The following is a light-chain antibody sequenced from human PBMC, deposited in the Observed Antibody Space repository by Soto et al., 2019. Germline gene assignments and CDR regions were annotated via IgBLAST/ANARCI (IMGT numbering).Light chain of an antibody. Sequence: QSALTQPPSGSGAPGERVTISCTGSSSNIGAGYDVHWYQQLPGTAPKLLIYGNSNRPSGVPDRFSGSKSGTSASLAITGLQAEDEADYYCQSYDSSLSALYVFGTGTKVTV. V-gene: IGLV1-40*01. CDR3: QSYDSSLSALYV. CDR1: SSNIGAGYD. CDR2: GNS. J-gene: IGLJ1*01.